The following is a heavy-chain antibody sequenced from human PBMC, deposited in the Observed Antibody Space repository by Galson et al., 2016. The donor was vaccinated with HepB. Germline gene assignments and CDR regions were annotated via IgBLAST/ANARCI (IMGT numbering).Heavy chain of an antibody. J-gene: IGHJ6*04. D-gene: IGHD6-19*01. V-gene: IGHV3-15*01. CDR3: TTDSDPRSSYYYYYYTMDV. CDR1: GFTFRNVW. Sequence: SLRLSCAVSGFTFRNVWMSWVRQAPGKGLECVGRVKSNTDGGTIEYAAPVKGRFPISRDDSKNTLYLQMNSLKSEDTAIYYCTTDSDPRSSYYYYYYTMDVWGKGTTVTVSS. CDR2: VKSNTDGGTI.